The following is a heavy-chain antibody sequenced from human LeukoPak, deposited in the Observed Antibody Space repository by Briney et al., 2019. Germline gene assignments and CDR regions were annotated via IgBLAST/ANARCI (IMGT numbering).Heavy chain of an antibody. CDR3: ARDQGSGYYSLDY. V-gene: IGHV4-59*12. Sequence: SETLSLTCTVSGGSISSYYWSWIRQPPGKGLEWIGYIYYSGSTYYNPSLKSRVTISVDTSKNQFSLKLSSVTAADTAVYYCARDQGSGYYSLDYWGQGTLVTVSS. CDR1: GGSISSYY. D-gene: IGHD3-22*01. J-gene: IGHJ4*02. CDR2: IYYSGST.